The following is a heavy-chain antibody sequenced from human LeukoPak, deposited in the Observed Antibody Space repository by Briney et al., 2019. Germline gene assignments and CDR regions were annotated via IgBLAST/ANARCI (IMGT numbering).Heavy chain of an antibody. CDR3: ARVGGWFGGQEEYYFDY. CDR2: IYYSGST. V-gene: IGHV4-59*01. Sequence: SETLSLTCTVSGGSISSYYWSWVRQPPGKGLEWIGYIYYSGSTNYNPSLKSRVTISVDTSKNHFSLKLSFVTAADTAVYYCARVGGWFGGQEEYYFDYWGQGTLVTVSS. D-gene: IGHD3-10*01. CDR1: GGSISSYY. J-gene: IGHJ4*02.